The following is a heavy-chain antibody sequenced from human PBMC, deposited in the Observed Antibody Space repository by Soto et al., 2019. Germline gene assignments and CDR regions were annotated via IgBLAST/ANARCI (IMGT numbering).Heavy chain of an antibody. D-gene: IGHD3-22*01. J-gene: IGHJ6*02. Sequence: GGSLRLSCAASGFTFSSYAMSWVRQAPGKGLEWVSAISGSGGSTYYADSVKGRFTISRDNSKNTLYLQMNSLRAEDTAVYYCAKDPEPRITMIVVAYDYGMDVWGQGTTVTVSS. CDR1: GFTFSSYA. V-gene: IGHV3-23*01. CDR2: ISGSGGST. CDR3: AKDPEPRITMIVVAYDYGMDV.